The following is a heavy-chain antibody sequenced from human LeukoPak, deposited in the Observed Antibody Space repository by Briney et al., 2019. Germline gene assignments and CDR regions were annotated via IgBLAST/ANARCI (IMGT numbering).Heavy chain of an antibody. D-gene: IGHD2-15*01. V-gene: IGHV3-21*01. CDR2: ITTTSSYI. J-gene: IGHJ5*02. Sequence: GGSLRLSCATSGFSFSNSDMNWVRQAPGKGLQWVSSITTTSSYIYYADSVRGRFTISRDNAKNSLYLQMDSLRAEDTAVYYCARSGCPDGSCYLRYSWLDLWGRGTLVTVSS. CDR3: ARSGCPDGSCYLRYSWLDL. CDR1: GFSFSNSD.